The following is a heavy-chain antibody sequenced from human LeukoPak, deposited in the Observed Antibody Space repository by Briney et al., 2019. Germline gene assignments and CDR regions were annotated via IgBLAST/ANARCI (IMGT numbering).Heavy chain of an antibody. D-gene: IGHD4/OR15-4a*01. CDR1: GGSITSDY. CDR3: SRGGANDL. CDR2: IFTSGSA. J-gene: IGHJ5*02. Sequence: SETLSLTFTVSGGSITSDYWTWTRQPAGKGLEWIGRIFTSGSATYNPSLKSRVTMSLDTSKNQFSLKLSSVTAADTALYFCSRGGANDLWGQGTLVTVSS. V-gene: IGHV4-4*07.